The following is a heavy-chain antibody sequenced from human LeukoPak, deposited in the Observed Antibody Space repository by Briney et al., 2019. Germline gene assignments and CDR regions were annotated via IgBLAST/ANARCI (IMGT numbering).Heavy chain of an antibody. Sequence: GGSLRLSCAASGFTFDDYGMSWVRQAPGKGLEWISYISSSGGTMYYADSVKGRFTISRDNAENALYLQMNGLRAEDTAVYYCARGLTVADRTQVPPDYWGQGSLVTVSS. CDR1: GFTFDDYG. V-gene: IGHV3-48*03. D-gene: IGHD6-19*01. CDR3: ARGLTVADRTQVPPDY. CDR2: ISSSGGTM. J-gene: IGHJ4*02.